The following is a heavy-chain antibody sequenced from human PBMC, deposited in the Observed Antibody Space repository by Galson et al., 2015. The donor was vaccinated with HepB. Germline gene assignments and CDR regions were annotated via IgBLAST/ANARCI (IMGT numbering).Heavy chain of an antibody. Sequence: SLRLSCAAAGFTFSTYWMSWVRQVPGKGLEWVAHMRENGREEAYVDSVRGRFTISRDNAKNSLYLEMNSLRDDDTAVYFCARGHYGLDVWGQGTAVTVSS. CDR3: ARGHYGLDV. V-gene: IGHV3-7*04. J-gene: IGHJ6*02. CDR2: MRENGREE. CDR1: GFTFSTYW.